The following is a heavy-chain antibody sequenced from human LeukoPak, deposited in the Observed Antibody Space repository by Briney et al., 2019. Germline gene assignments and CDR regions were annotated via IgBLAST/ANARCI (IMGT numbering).Heavy chain of an antibody. CDR2: IANDGRDK. V-gene: IGHV3-30*18. J-gene: IGHJ6*02. CDR1: GFSFSSYA. CDR3: AKEDHTTAPYCSGGSCYSIGRSHYHYGMDV. D-gene: IGHD2-15*01. Sequence: GGSLRLSCAASGFSFSSYAMYWVRQAPGKGPEWVAVIANDGRDKYQADSVKGRFIISRDNSKNTLYLQMNSLRAEDTAVYYCAKEDHTTAPYCSGGSCYSIGRSHYHYGMDVWGQGTTVTVSS.